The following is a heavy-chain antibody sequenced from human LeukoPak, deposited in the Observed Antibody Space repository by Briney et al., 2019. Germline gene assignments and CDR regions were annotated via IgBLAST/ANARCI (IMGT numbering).Heavy chain of an antibody. CDR1: GFTFSSYA. V-gene: IGHV3-23*01. CDR3: AKVYSGSYIRNDAFDI. CDR2: ISGSGGST. J-gene: IGHJ3*02. D-gene: IGHD1-26*01. Sequence: GGSLRLSCAASGFTFSSYAMSWVRQAPGKGLEWVSAISGSGGSTYYADSVKGRFTISRDNSKNTLYLQMNSLRAEDTAVYYCAKVYSGSYIRNDAFDIWGQGTMVTVSS.